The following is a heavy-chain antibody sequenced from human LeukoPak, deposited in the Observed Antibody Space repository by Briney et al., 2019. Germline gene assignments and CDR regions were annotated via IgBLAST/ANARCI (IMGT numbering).Heavy chain of an antibody. D-gene: IGHD4-11*01. Sequence: GGSLRLSCAASGFTFGSYAMSWVRQAPGKGLEWVSAISGSGGSTYYADSVKGRFTISRDNSKNTLYLQMNSLRAEDTAVYYCAKVPLPTTVWYFDLWGRGTLVTVSS. J-gene: IGHJ2*01. CDR1: GFTFGSYA. CDR2: ISGSGGST. V-gene: IGHV3-23*01. CDR3: AKVPLPTTVWYFDL.